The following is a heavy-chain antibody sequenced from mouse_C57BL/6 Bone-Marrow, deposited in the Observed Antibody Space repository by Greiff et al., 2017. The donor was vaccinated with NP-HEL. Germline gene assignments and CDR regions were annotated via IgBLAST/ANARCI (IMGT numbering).Heavy chain of an antibody. D-gene: IGHD2-5*01. Sequence: EVHLVESGGDLVKPGGSLKLSCAASGFTFSSYGMSWVRQTPDKRLEWVATISSGGSYTYYPDSVKGRFTISRDNAKNTLYLQMSSLKSEDTAMYYCARPLYYSNYPTLAYWGQGTLVTVSA. J-gene: IGHJ3*01. CDR3: ARPLYYSNYPTLAY. CDR2: ISSGGSYT. V-gene: IGHV5-6*01. CDR1: GFTFSSYG.